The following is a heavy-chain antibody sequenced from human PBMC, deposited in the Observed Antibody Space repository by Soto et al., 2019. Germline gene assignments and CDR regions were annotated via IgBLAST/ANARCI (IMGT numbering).Heavy chain of an antibody. J-gene: IGHJ6*02. D-gene: IGHD5-12*01. Sequence: GGSLRLSCAASGFTFSSYAMSWVRQAPGKGLEWVSAISGSGGSTYYADSVKGRFTISRDNSKNTLYLQMNSLRAEDTAVYYCAKDLASGYDFVERLPDYYYGMDVWGQGTPVTVSS. CDR1: GFTFSSYA. CDR2: ISGSGGST. V-gene: IGHV3-23*01. CDR3: AKDLASGYDFVERLPDYYYGMDV.